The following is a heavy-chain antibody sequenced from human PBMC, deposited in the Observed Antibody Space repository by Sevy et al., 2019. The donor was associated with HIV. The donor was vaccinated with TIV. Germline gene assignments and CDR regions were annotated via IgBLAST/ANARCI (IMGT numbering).Heavy chain of an antibody. Sequence: GGSLRLSCAASGFTFNKYGMHWVRQAPGKGLEWLAVVWHNGKNKYHADSVKGRFTASRDNSKNTLYLQMDSLRVEDTAIYYCARDWGQLEPMDFWGQGTLVTVSS. V-gene: IGHV3-33*01. D-gene: IGHD3-16*01. J-gene: IGHJ4*02. CDR3: ARDWGQLEPMDF. CDR1: GFTFNKYG. CDR2: VWHNGKNK.